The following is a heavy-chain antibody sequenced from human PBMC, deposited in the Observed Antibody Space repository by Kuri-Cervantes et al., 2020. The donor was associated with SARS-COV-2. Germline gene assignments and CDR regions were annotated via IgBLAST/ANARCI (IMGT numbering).Heavy chain of an antibody. J-gene: IGHJ4*02. D-gene: IGHD3-22*01. Sequence: GGSLRLSCAASGFTFSTYAMSWVRQAPGEGLEWVSTISGDGTTYYADSVKGRFSISRDNSRNTLYLQMNSLRAEDTAVYYCAKAITYYYDSSGSSPFDYWGQGTLVTVSS. CDR2: ISGDGTT. V-gene: IGHV3-23*01. CDR1: GFTFSTYA. CDR3: AKAITYYYDSSGSSPFDY.